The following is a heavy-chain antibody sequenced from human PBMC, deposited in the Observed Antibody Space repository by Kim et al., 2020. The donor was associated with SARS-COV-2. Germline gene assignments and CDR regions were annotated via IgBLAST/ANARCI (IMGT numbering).Heavy chain of an antibody. D-gene: IGHD2-2*01. J-gene: IGHJ4*02. CDR3: AKSTFDIVVVPAAPDLDY. V-gene: IGHV3-23*01. Sequence: GGSLRLSCAASGFTFSSYAMSWVRQAPGKGLEWVSVISGSGDNTCYADSVKGRFTISRDNSKNTLYLQMNSLRAEDTAVYYCAKSTFDIVVVPAAPDLDYWGQGGLVTVSS. CDR1: GFTFSSYA. CDR2: ISGSGDNT.